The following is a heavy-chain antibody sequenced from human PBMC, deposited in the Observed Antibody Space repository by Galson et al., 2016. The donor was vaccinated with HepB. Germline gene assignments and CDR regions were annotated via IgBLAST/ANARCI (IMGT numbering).Heavy chain of an antibody. CDR3: ARPRDNYGHAIDI. J-gene: IGHJ3*02. Sequence: LRLSCAGSGFTFRNYHMNWVRQTPGKGLAWVSTISSGSAYKYYADSVKGRFSIFRDNAKNSLYLQMNSLRFVDTAVYYCARPRDNYGHAIDIWGQGTMVTVSS. D-gene: IGHD3-10*01. V-gene: IGHV3-21*01. CDR2: ISSGSAYK. CDR1: GFTFRNYH.